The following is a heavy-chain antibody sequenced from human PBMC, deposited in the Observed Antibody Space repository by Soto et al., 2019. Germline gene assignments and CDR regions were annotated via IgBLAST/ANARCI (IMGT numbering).Heavy chain of an antibody. CDR3: TRRRDWTAMDPLDY. CDR1: GFTFSDSA. V-gene: IGHV3-73*02. D-gene: IGHD5-18*01. Sequence: EVPLVESGGGLVQPGGSLKLSCAASGFTFSDSAMHWVRQASGKGLEWVGRIRSKVNTYATAYAASVKGRFTISRDDXXNTAYLQMNSLKTEDTAVYYCTRRRDWTAMDPLDYWGQGTLVTVSS. J-gene: IGHJ4*02. CDR2: IRSKVNTYAT.